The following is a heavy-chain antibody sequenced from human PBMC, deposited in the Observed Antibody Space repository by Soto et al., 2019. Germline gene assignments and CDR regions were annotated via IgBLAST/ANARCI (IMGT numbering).Heavy chain of an antibody. CDR1: GDSISSRSYY. CDR3: ARQRTSVVTQASFDV. J-gene: IGHJ4*02. Sequence: SETLSLTCTVTGDSISSRSYYWGWIRQPPGKGLEWIGSIYYSGSTYNNPSLRSRVSMSIDTSKDQFSLKLKSVTAADTALYFCARQRTSVVTQASFDVWGPGSLVTVS. CDR2: IYYSGST. V-gene: IGHV4-39*01. D-gene: IGHD2-21*02.